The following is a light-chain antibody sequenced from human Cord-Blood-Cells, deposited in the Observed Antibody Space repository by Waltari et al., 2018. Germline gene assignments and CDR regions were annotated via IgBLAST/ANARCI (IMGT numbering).Light chain of an antibody. CDR2: GES. J-gene: IGKJ4*01. Sequence: EIVLTQSPGTLSLSPGERATLSCRASQSVSSSYLAWYQQKHDQAPRLLIYGESSRATGIPDRFSGSGSVTDFTLTISRLEPEDFAVYYCQQYGSSPLTFGGGTKVEIK. CDR1: QSVSSSY. CDR3: QQYGSSPLT. V-gene: IGKV3-20*01.